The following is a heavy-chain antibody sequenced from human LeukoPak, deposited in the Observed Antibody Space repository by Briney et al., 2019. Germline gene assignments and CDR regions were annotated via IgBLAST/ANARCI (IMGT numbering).Heavy chain of an antibody. CDR3: AKASSGYSYYFDY. D-gene: IGHD3-22*01. Sequence: GGSLRLSCAASGFTFSSYGMSWVRQAPGKGLEWVSAISGSGGSTYYADSVKGRFTISRDNSKNTLYLQMNSLRAEDTAVYYCAKASSGYSYYFDYWGQGTLVTVSS. J-gene: IGHJ4*02. CDR1: GFTFSSYG. V-gene: IGHV3-23*01. CDR2: ISGSGGST.